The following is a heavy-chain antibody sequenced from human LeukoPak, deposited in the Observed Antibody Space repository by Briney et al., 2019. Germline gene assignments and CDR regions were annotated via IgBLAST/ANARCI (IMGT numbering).Heavy chain of an antibody. CDR1: GYTFTGYY. J-gene: IGHJ6*03. CDR2: IIPIFGTA. D-gene: IGHD4-23*01. V-gene: IGHV1-69*05. Sequence: SVKVSCKASGYTFTGYYMHWVRQAPGQGLEWMGGIIPIFGTANYAQKFQGRVTITTDESTSTAYMELSSLRSEDTAVYYCARTMVVTAYYYYMDVWGKGTTVTVSS. CDR3: ARTMVVTAYYYYMDV.